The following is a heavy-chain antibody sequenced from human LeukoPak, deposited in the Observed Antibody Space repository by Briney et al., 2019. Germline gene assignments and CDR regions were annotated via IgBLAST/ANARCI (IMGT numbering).Heavy chain of an antibody. CDR1: GYSFNTYW. V-gene: IGHV5-51*01. J-gene: IGHJ4*02. CDR3: ARHGTGFGGRSAGRSPDH. CDR2: TYPGDSDT. Sequence: GEPLKISCQVSGYSFNTYWIGWVRQMPGKGLEWMGVTYPGDSDTKYSPSFQGQVTISADKSISTAYLQWRSLKASDTAMYYCARHGTGFGGRSAGRSPDHWGQGTLVTVSS. D-gene: IGHD2-15*01.